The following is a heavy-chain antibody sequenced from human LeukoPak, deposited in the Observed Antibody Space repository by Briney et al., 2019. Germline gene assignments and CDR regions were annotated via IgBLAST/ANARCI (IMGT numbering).Heavy chain of an antibody. D-gene: IGHD6-13*01. J-gene: IGHJ5*02. V-gene: IGHV4-39*01. Sequence: SETLSLTCSVSGESIRSTTFWGWIRHSPGMGLEWIASTSHAGISYYNPSLSSRVTVSADSSKNQFSLRLSSVTAADTAVYYCARRGGHSWDVGNWFDPWGQGTPVTVSS. CDR1: GESIRSTTF. CDR3: ARRGGHSWDVGNWFDP. CDR2: TSHAGIS.